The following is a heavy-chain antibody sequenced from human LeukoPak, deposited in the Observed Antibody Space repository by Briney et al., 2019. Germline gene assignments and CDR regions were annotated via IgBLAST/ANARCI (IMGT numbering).Heavy chain of an antibody. CDR1: GFTFSSYA. CDR2: ISGSGGST. V-gene: IGHV3-23*01. Sequence: PGGSLRLSCAASGFTFSSYAMSWVRQAPGKGLEWVSAISGSGGSTYYADSVKGRFTISRDNAKNSLYLQMNSLRAEDTAVYYCASFGLEMPFATDYYGMDVWGQGTTVTVSS. J-gene: IGHJ6*02. D-gene: IGHD5-24*01. CDR3: ASFGLEMPFATDYYGMDV.